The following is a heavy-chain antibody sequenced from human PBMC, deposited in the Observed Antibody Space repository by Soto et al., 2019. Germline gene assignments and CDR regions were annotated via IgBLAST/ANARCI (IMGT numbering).Heavy chain of an antibody. V-gene: IGHV4-4*07. Sequence: QVQLQESGPGLVRPSETLSLTCSVSGGSISGYYWSWIRQPAGKGLEWVGRIYASGRTNYAPSLQSRVTLSLDTSENQFSLRLISVTAADTAIYYCARGEIRGYDYWGQGTLVTV. D-gene: IGHD3-16*01. J-gene: IGHJ4*02. CDR3: ARGEIRGYDY. CDR2: IYASGRT. CDR1: GGSISGYY.